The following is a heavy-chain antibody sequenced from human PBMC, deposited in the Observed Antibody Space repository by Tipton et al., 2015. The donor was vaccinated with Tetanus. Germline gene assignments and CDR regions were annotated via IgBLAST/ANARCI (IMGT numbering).Heavy chain of an antibody. V-gene: IGHV3-74*01. CDR1: EFSFSSYW. J-gene: IGHJ6*02. CDR3: ARELDCSGGGCYSYGLDV. CDR2: INSDGSST. Sequence: GSLRLSCAASEFSFSSYWMHWVRQVPGRGLVWVSRINSDGSSTDYADSVKGRFTISRDNGKNTVYLQMNSLRAEDTAVYYCARELDCSGGGCYSYGLDVWGQGTTVTVSS. D-gene: IGHD2-15*01.